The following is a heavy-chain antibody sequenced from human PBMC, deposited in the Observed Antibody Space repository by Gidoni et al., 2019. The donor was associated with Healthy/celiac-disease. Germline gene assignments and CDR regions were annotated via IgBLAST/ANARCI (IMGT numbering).Heavy chain of an antibody. Sequence: QVQLQESGPGLVTPSQTLSLTCPFSGGSISSGSDYWRWIRPPAGKGMEWIGRIYTSGSTNYNPSLKSRVTISVDTSKNQFSLKLSSVTAADTAVYYCARGGEWLVEEYFQHWGQGTLVTVSS. D-gene: IGHD6-19*01. V-gene: IGHV4-61*02. J-gene: IGHJ1*01. CDR3: ARGGEWLVEEYFQH. CDR1: GGSISSGSDY. CDR2: IYTSGST.